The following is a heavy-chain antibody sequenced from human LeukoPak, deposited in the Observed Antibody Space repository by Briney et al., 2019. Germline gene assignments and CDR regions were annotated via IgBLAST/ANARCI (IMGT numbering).Heavy chain of an antibody. CDR3: ARDKGRWEQLRTAFDY. J-gene: IGHJ4*02. V-gene: IGHV3-33*01. CDR1: GFTFTNYA. CDR2: IWYDGSNK. Sequence: PGGSLRLSCAASGFTFTNYAMHWVRQAPGKGLEWVAIIWYDGSNKYCADSVKGRFTISRGDSKNTLYLQMNSLRADDTAVYYCARDKGRWEQLRTAFDYWGQGTLVTVSS. D-gene: IGHD1-26*01.